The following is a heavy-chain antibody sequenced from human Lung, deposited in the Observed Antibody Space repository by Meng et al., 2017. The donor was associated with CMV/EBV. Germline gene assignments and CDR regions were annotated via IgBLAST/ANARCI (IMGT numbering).Heavy chain of an antibody. Sequence: YTITDDNITWVRQAPGQGLKRVGWINDYNISTNNAQKIQGRVTMATDTSTSTAYMELRSLRSDDTAIYYCARARFYDTTANWFDPWGQGTLVTVSS. CDR3: ARARFYDTTANWFDP. J-gene: IGHJ5*02. D-gene: IGHD2/OR15-2a*01. CDR1: YTITDDN. CDR2: INDYNIST. V-gene: IGHV1-18*01.